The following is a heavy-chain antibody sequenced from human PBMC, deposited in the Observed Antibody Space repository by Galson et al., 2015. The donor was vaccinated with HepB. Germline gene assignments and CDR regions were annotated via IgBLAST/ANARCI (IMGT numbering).Heavy chain of an antibody. J-gene: IGHJ5*02. CDR2: ISSSSSYT. Sequence: SLRLSCAASGFTFSDYYMSWIRQAPGKGLEWVSYISSSSSYTNYADSVKGRFTISRDNAKNSLYLQMNSLRAEDTAVYYCARDSMVRGVINRGWFDPWGQGTLVTVSS. CDR1: GFTFSDYY. V-gene: IGHV3-11*06. CDR3: ARDSMVRGVINRGWFDP. D-gene: IGHD3-10*01.